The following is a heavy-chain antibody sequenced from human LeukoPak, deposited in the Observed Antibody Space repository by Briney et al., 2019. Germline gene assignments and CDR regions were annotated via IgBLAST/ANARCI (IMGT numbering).Heavy chain of an antibody. CDR3: ARRYFDY. J-gene: IGHJ4*02. V-gene: IGHV3-7*01. Sequence: PGGSLRLSCAASGFTFSSYSMNWVRQAPGKGLEWVANIKQDGSEKYYVDSVRGRFTISRDNAKNSLYLQMNSLRADDTAVYYCARRYFDYWGQGTLVTVSS. CDR2: IKQDGSEK. CDR1: GFTFSSYS.